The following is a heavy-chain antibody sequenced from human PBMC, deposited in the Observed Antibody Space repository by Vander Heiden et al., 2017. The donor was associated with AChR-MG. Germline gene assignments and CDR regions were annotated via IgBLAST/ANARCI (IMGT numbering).Heavy chain of an antibody. V-gene: IGHV3-30*18. Sequence: QVQLVESGGGVVQPGRSLRLSCAASGFTFSSYGMHWVRQAPGKGLEWVAVISYDGSNKYYADSVKGRFTISRENSKNTLYLQMNSLGAEDTAVYYCAKVLPGRGGGPYYYYYGMDVWGQGTTVTVSS. J-gene: IGHJ6*02. CDR3: AKVLPGRGGGPYYYYYGMDV. CDR1: GFTFSSYG. D-gene: IGHD3-10*01. CDR2: ISYDGSNK.